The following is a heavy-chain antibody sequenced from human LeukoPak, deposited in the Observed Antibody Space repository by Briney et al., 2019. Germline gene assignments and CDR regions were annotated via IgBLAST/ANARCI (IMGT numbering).Heavy chain of an antibody. V-gene: IGHV1-8*03. J-gene: IGHJ6*03. CDR2: MNPNSGNT. Sequence: ASMKVSCRASGYTFTSYDINWVRQATGQGLEWMGWMNPNSGNTGYAQNFQGRVTITRDTSISTAYMELSSLRSEDTAVYYCARDLRYPYYYMDVWGKGTTVTVSS. D-gene: IGHD3-9*01. CDR3: ARDLRYPYYYMDV. CDR1: GYTFTSYD.